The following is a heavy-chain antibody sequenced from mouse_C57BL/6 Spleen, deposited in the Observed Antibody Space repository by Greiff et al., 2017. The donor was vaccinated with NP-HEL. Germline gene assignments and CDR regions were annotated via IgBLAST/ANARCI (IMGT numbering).Heavy chain of an antibody. V-gene: IGHV1-85*01. CDR1: GYTFTSYD. CDR3: AREGRYWYFDV. Sequence: QVQLKESGPELVKPGASVKLSCKASGYTFTSYDINWVKQRPGQGLEWIGWIYPRDGSTKYNEKFKGKATLTVDTSSSTAYMELHSLTSEDSAVYFCAREGRYWYFDVWGTGTTVTVSS. J-gene: IGHJ1*03. CDR2: IYPRDGST.